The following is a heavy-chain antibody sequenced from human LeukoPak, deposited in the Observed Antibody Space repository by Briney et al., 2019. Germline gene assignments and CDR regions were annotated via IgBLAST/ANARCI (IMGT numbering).Heavy chain of an antibody. Sequence: GRSLRLSCAVSGFTFRNAGMHWVRQAPGKGLEWVAVIWYDGSEKYYADSVKGRFTISRDNSKNMLYLHMNSLRAEDTAVYFCARDRGDYNHNFDYWGQGTLVTVSS. D-gene: IGHD4-17*01. CDR2: IWYDGSEK. V-gene: IGHV3-33*01. CDR3: ARDRGDYNHNFDY. CDR1: GFTFRNAG. J-gene: IGHJ4*02.